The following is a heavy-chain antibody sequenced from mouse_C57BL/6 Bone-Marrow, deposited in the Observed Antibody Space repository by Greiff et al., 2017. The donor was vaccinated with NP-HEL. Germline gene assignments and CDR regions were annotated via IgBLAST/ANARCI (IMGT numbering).Heavy chain of an antibody. CDR2: ISSGGGYT. J-gene: IGHJ3*01. CDR1: GFTFSSYG. CDR3: ARHEGLRRAY. D-gene: IGHD2-4*01. Sequence: EVKLVESGGDLVKPGGSLKLSCAASGFTFSSYGMSWVRQTPDKRLEWVATISSGGGYTYYPDSVKGRFTISRDNAKNTLYLQMSSLKSEDTAMYYCARHEGLRRAYWGQGTLVTVSA. V-gene: IGHV5-6*01.